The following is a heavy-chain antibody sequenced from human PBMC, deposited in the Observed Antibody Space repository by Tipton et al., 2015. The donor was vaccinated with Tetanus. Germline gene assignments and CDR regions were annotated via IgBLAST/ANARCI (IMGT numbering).Heavy chain of an antibody. Sequence: SLRLSCAASGFTVSSNYMSWVRQAPGKGLEWVSVIYSGGSTYYADSVKGRFTISRDNSKNTLYLQMNSLRAEDTAVYYCARDAAAAGNPIYYGMDVWGQGTTVTASS. CDR1: GFTVSSNY. CDR3: ARDAAAAGNPIYYGMDV. D-gene: IGHD6-13*01. V-gene: IGHV3-53*01. CDR2: IYSGGST. J-gene: IGHJ6*02.